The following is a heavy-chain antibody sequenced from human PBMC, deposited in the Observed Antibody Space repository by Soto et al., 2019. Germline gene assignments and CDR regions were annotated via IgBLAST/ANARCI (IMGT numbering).Heavy chain of an antibody. V-gene: IGHV3-23*01. D-gene: IGHD3-10*01. CDR3: AKDPIWSIVQGRNWFDP. CDR2: ISGSGGST. CDR1: GFTFSSYA. Sequence: PGGSLRLSCAASGFTFSSYAMSWVRQAPGKGLEWVSAISGSGGSTYYADSVKGRFTISRDNSKNTLYLQMNSLRAEDTAVYYCAKDPIWSIVQGRNWFDPWGQGTLVTVSS. J-gene: IGHJ5*02.